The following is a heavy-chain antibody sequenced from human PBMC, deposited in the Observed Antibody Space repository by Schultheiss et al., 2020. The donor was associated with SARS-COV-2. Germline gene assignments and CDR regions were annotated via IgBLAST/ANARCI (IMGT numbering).Heavy chain of an antibody. Sequence: SETLSLTCAVYGGSFSGYYWSWIRQPPGKGLEWIGEINHSGSTYYNPSLKSRVTISVDTSKNQFSLKLSSVTAADTAVYYCTRGLDETGYGIDYWGQGNLVTVSS. CDR3: TRGLDETGYGIDY. CDR2: INHSGST. V-gene: IGHV4-34*01. J-gene: IGHJ4*02. CDR1: GGSFSGYY. D-gene: IGHD1-1*01.